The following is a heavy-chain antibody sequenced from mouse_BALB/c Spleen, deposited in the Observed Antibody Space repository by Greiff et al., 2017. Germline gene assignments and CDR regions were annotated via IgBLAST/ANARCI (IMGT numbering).Heavy chain of an antibody. CDR2: IDPANGNT. CDR3: ARWLLNAMDY. J-gene: IGHJ4*01. CDR1: GFTFTDTY. V-gene: IGHV14-3*02. D-gene: IGHD2-3*01. Sequence: VQLQQSGAELVKPGASVKLSCTASGFTFTDTYMHWVKQRPEQGLEWIGRIDPANGNTKYDPKFQGKATITADTSSNTAYLQLSSLTSEDTAVYYCARWLLNAMDYWGQGTSVTVSS.